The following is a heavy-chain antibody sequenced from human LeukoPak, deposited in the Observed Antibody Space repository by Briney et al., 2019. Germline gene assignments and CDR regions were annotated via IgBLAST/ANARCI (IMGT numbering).Heavy chain of an antibody. Sequence: RASVKVSCKASGYTFTSYYMHWVRQATGQGLEWMGWMNPNSGNTGCAQKFQGRVTITRNTSISTAYMELSSLRSEDTAVYYCARIPRKYCSGGSCPNPHFDYWGQGTLVTVSS. D-gene: IGHD2-15*01. CDR2: MNPNSGNT. J-gene: IGHJ4*02. CDR3: ARIPRKYCSGGSCPNPHFDY. V-gene: IGHV1-8*03. CDR1: GYTFTSYY.